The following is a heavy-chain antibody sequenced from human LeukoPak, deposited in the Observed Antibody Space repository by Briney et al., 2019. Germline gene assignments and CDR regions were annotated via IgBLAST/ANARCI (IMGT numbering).Heavy chain of an antibody. CDR1: GGSISSGDYY. CDR3: ARVAAKGASSSWYGRFDY. Sequence: PSETLSLTCTVSGGSISSGDYYWTWIRQPPGKGLEWIGFIYYSGSTYYNPSLKSRVTISVDTSKNQFSLKLSSVTAADTAVYYCARVAAKGASSSWYGRFDYWGQGTLVTVSS. D-gene: IGHD6-13*01. CDR2: IYYSGST. J-gene: IGHJ4*02. V-gene: IGHV4-30-4*01.